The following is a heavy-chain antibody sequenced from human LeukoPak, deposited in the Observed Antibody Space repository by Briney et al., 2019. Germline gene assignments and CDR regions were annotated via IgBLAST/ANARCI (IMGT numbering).Heavy chain of an antibody. Sequence: PGGSLRLSCAASGFTFSSYAMSWVRQAPGKGLEWVSAISGSGGSTYYADSVKGRFTISRDNAKNTLYLHMNSLRAEDTAVYYCARASGSYSFDYWGQGTLVTVSS. CDR2: ISGSGGST. J-gene: IGHJ4*02. D-gene: IGHD1-26*01. CDR1: GFTFSSYA. CDR3: ARASGSYSFDY. V-gene: IGHV3-23*01.